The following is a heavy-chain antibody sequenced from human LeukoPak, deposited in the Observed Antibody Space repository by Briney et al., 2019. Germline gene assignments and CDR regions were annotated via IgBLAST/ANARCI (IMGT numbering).Heavy chain of an antibody. D-gene: IGHD2-2*02. V-gene: IGHV3-30*02. CDR3: AKDGARYCSSTSRHRWFDP. J-gene: IGHJ5*02. CDR2: IRYDGSNK. Sequence: GGSLRLSCAASGFTFSSYGMHWVRQAPGKGLEWVAFIRYDGSNKYYADSVKGRFTISRDNSKNTLYLQMNSLRAEDTAVYYCAKDGARYCSSTSRHRWFDPWGQGTLVTVSS. CDR1: GFTFSSYG.